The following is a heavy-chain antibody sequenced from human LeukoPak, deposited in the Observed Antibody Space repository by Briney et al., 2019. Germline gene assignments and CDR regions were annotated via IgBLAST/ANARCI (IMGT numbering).Heavy chain of an antibody. J-gene: IGHJ4*02. D-gene: IGHD3-10*01. Sequence: GGSLRLSCAASGFTFSSYAMHWVRQAPGKGLEWVAVISYDGSNKYYADSVKGRFTISRDNAKNTLYLQMNSLRAEDTAVYYCERGEYYCSGNHPPGLRGQGTPGPVSS. CDR2: ISYDGSNK. CDR1: GFTFSSYA. CDR3: ERGEYYCSGNHPPGL. V-gene: IGHV3-30-3*01.